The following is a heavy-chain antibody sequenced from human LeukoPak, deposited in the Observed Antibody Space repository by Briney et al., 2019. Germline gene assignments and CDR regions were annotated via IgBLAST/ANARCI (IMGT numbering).Heavy chain of an antibody. J-gene: IGHJ4*02. V-gene: IGHV4-39*01. Sequence: SETLSLTCTVSAGSISSSSYYWGWIRQPPGKGLEWLGSIYYSGSTYSNPSLKSRVTVYVDTSKNPLSLKLSSVTAADTAVYYCARRYCSGGSCYYFDYWGQGTLVTVSS. CDR2: IYYSGST. CDR1: AGSISSSSYY. CDR3: ARRYCSGGSCYYFDY. D-gene: IGHD2-15*01.